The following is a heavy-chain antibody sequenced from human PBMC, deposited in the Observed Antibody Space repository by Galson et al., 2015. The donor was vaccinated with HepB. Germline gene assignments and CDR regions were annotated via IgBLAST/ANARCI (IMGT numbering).Heavy chain of an antibody. CDR3: TRDANIGASGRLFDY. Sequence: SLRLSCAASGFTFRNYWRHWVRQAPGKGLVWVSFINGDGRRTTYADSVKGRFTISRDNARNTLYLQMNSLRAEDTAVYYCTRDANIGASGRLFDYWGQGNLVTVSS. D-gene: IGHD1-26*01. CDR2: INGDGRRT. CDR1: GFTFRNYW. J-gene: IGHJ4*02. V-gene: IGHV3-74*03.